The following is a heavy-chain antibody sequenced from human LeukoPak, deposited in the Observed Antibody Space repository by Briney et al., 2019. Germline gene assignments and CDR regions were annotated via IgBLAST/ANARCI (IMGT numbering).Heavy chain of an antibody. CDR1: GGSISSYY. CDR2: IYYSGST. CDR3: ARASHCSSTSCCRDYYDSSGSSRSLNAFDI. J-gene: IGHJ3*02. Sequence: SETLSLTCTVSGGSISSYYWSWIRQPPGKGLEWIGYIYYSGSTNYNPSLKSRVTISVDTSKNQFSLKLSSVTAADTAVYYCARASHCSSTSCCRDYYDSSGSSRSLNAFDIWGQGTMVTVSS. V-gene: IGHV4-59*01. D-gene: IGHD2-2*01.